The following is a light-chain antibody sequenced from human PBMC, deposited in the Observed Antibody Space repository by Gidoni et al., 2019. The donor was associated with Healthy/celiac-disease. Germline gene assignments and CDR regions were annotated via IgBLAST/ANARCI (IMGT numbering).Light chain of an antibody. CDR2: EVS. CDR3: SSYTSSSPVV. V-gene: IGLV2-14*01. Sequence: QSALTQPASVSGSPGQSITISCTGPSSDGGGYNYVSWYQQHPGKAPKLMIYEVSNRPSGVSNRFSGSKSGNTASLTISGLQAEDEADYYCSSYTSSSPVVFGGGTKLTVL. J-gene: IGLJ2*01. CDR1: SSDGGGYNY.